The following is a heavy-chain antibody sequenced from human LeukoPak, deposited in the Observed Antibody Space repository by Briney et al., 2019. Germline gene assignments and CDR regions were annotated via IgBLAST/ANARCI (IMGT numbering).Heavy chain of an antibody. V-gene: IGHV4-59*01. D-gene: IGHD3-10*01. CDR1: GGSISSYY. CDR3: AREYYYGSGSSFDY. J-gene: IGHJ4*02. CDR2: IYYSGST. Sequence: PLETLSLTCTVSGGSISSYYWSWIRQPPGKGLEWIGYIYYSGSTNYNPSLKSRVTISVDTSKSQFSLKLSSVTAADTAVYYCAREYYYGSGSSFDYWGQGTLVTVSS.